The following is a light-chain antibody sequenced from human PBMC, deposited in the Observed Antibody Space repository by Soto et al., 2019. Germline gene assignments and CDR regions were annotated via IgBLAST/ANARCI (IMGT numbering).Light chain of an antibody. CDR3: QQYNEWPIT. Sequence: EIVLTQSPATLSLSPGERAARAGRASQSVSSLLAWYQQKPGQAPRLLIYRASTRATGISGSFSGSGSGTEFTLTITSLQSEDFAVYYCQQYNEWPITFGQGTRLEI. CDR1: QSVSSL. CDR2: RAS. V-gene: IGKV3-15*01. J-gene: IGKJ5*01.